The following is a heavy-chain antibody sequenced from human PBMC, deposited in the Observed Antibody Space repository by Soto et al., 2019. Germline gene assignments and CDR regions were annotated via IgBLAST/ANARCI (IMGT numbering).Heavy chain of an antibody. CDR3: ASHTKYYDFRSGLGDYYYYYGMDV. CDR1: GGSISSYY. V-gene: IGHV4-59*08. Sequence: SETLSLTCTVSGGSISSYYWSWIRQSPGQGLEWIGYIYYSGSTNYNPSLKSRVTISVDTSKNQFSLKLSSVTAADTAVYYCASHTKYYDFRSGLGDYYYYYGMDVWGQGTTVT. CDR2: IYYSGST. D-gene: IGHD3-3*01. J-gene: IGHJ6*02.